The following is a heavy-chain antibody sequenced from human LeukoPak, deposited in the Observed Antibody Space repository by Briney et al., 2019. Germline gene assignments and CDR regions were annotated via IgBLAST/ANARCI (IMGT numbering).Heavy chain of an antibody. D-gene: IGHD5-18*01. CDR3: AVADVQLWSDAFDV. Sequence: PGGSLRLSCAASGFTVSSSYMSWVRQAPGQGLEWVSILYSGDNTYYADSVRGRFTISRHNSENTLYLQMSSLRTEDTAVYYCAVADVQLWSDAFDVWGQGTMVTVSS. CDR2: LYSGDNT. CDR1: GFTVSSSY. V-gene: IGHV3-53*04. J-gene: IGHJ3*01.